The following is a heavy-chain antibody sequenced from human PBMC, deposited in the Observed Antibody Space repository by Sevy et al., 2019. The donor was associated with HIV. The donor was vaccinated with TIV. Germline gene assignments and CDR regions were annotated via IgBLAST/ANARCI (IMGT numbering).Heavy chain of an antibody. J-gene: IGHJ4*02. CDR1: GGSITSLY. Sequence: SETLSLTCTVSGGSITSLYWGWIRQPPGKGLEWIANIYYLGNTNYNPSLKSRVTISLDTSKNQFSLRLSSVTAADTARYYCAGENAWGRGYSWGQGTLVTVSS. V-gene: IGHV4-59*08. CDR3: AGENAWGRGYS. D-gene: IGHD1-26*01. CDR2: IYYLGNT.